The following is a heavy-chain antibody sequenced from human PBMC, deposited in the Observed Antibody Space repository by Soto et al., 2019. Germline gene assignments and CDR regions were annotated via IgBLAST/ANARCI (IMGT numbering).Heavy chain of an antibody. J-gene: IGHJ4*02. D-gene: IGHD1-1*01. CDR2: ISPYNGDT. Sequence: RASVKVSCKASGYTFISYGINWVREAPGQGLEWMGWISPYNGDTNYAQKLQGRVTMTTDTSTSTAYLEVRSLRSDDTAVYYCARDAKQRSYYFDYWGQGALVTVSS. CDR1: GYTFISYG. CDR3: ARDAKQRSYYFDY. V-gene: IGHV1-18*01.